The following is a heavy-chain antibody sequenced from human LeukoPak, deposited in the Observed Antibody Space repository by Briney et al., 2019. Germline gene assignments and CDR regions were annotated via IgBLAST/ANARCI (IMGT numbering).Heavy chain of an antibody. CDR3: ARTSGLVGARTGWDYFDY. V-gene: IGHV5-51*01. J-gene: IGHJ4*02. D-gene: IGHD1-26*01. CDR1: GYSFTSYW. Sequence: GESLKISCKGSGYSFTSYWIGWVRQMPGKGLEWMGIIYPDDSDTRYSPSFKGQVTISADKSSSTAYLQWSSLKASDTAMYYCARTSGLVGARTGWDYFDYWGQGTLVTVSS. CDR2: IYPDDSDT.